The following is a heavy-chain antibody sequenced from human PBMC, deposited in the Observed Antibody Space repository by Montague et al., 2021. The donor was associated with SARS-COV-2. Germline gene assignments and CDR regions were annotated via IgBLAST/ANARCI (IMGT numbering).Heavy chain of an antibody. CDR3: AHRPSIAAAGTQRFDP. Sequence: VKPTQTLPLTCTFSGFLLSTSGVGVGWIRQPPGKALEWLALIYWDDDTRYSPSLKSRPTITKDTSKNQVVLTMTNMDPVDTATYYCAHRPSIAAAGTQRFDPWGQGTLVTVSS. CDR1: GFLLSTSGVG. CDR2: IYWDDDT. J-gene: IGHJ5*02. V-gene: IGHV2-5*02. D-gene: IGHD6-13*01.